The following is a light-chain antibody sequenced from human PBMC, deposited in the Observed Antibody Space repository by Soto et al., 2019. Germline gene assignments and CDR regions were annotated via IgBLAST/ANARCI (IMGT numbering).Light chain of an antibody. CDR2: DAS. V-gene: IGKV1-5*01. CDR3: QQYNSYSKT. CDR1: QSISSW. J-gene: IGKJ1*01. Sequence: DIQMTQSPSTLSASVGDRVTITCRASQSISSWLAWYQQKPGKAPKLLIYDASSLESGVPSRFSGSGSGTEFTLTSGSRQGDDFATYYCQQYNSYSKTFGQGTKVEIK.